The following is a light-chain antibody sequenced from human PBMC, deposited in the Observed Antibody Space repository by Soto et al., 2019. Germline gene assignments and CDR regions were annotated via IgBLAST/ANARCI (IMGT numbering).Light chain of an antibody. CDR1: SSDVGGYEY. CDR3: SSYTSSLTVV. V-gene: IGLV2-14*03. J-gene: IGLJ2*01. CDR2: DVS. Sequence: QPVLTQPASVSGSPGQSITISCTGTSSDVGGYEYVSWYQHHPGTAPKLMIYDVSNRPSGISNRFSGSKSGNTASLTISGLQAEDEGDYYCSSYTSSLTVVFGGGTKVTVL.